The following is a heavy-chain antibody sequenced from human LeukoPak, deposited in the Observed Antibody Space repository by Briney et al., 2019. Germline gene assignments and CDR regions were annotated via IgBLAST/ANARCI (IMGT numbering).Heavy chain of an antibody. CDR1: GGSFSGYY. V-gene: IGHV4-34*01. D-gene: IGHD3-10*01. CDR3: AREGGYYGSGYYFDY. CDR2: INHSGST. J-gene: IGHJ4*02. Sequence: SETLSLTCAVYGGSFSGYYWSWIRQPPGKGLEWIGEINHSGSTNYNPSLKSRVTISVDTSKNQFFLKLSSVTAAGTALDYCAREGGYYGSGYYFDYWGQGTLVTVSS.